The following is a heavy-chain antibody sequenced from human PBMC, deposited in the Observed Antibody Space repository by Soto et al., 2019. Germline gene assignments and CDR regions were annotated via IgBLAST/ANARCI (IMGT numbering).Heavy chain of an antibody. D-gene: IGHD3-22*01. CDR1: GGSISSYY. V-gene: IGHV4-59*01. Sequence: SETLSLTCTVSGGSISSYYWSWIRQPPGKGLEWIGYIYYSGSTNYNPSLKSRVTISVDTSKNQFSLKLSSVTAADTAVYYCARGRDPHAYYYDSSGYYAWFDTWGQGTLATVSS. J-gene: IGHJ5*02. CDR2: IYYSGST. CDR3: ARGRDPHAYYYDSSGYYAWFDT.